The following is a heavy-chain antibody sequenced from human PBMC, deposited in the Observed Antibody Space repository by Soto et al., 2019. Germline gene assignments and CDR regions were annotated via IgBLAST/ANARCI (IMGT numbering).Heavy chain of an antibody. J-gene: IGHJ4*02. Sequence: QVQLVESGGGVVQPGGSLRLSCAASGFTFSSYAMHWVRQAPGKGLEWVAVISYDGSNKYYADSVKGRFTISRDNSKNTLYLQMNSLRAEDTAVYYCARDNVRGVIITYYFDYWGQGTLVTVSS. CDR1: GFTFSSYA. V-gene: IGHV3-30-3*01. D-gene: IGHD3-10*01. CDR2: ISYDGSNK. CDR3: ARDNVRGVIITYYFDY.